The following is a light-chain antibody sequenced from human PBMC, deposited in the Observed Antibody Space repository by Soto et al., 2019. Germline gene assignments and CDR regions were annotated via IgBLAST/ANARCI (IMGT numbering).Light chain of an antibody. V-gene: IGKV2-28*01. Sequence: DIVMTQSPLSLPVTPGEPASISCRSSQSLLYSNGYNYLDWYLQKPGQSPQLLIYLGSNRASGVPDRFSGRGSGTDFTLKISRVEAEDVGVYYCMQGLQTPLPFGGGTKVEIK. CDR3: MQGLQTPLP. CDR2: LGS. CDR1: QSLLYSNGYNY. J-gene: IGKJ4*01.